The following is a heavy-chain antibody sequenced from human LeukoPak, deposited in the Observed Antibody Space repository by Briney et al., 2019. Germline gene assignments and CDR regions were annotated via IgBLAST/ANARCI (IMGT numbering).Heavy chain of an antibody. V-gene: IGHV3-48*01. J-gene: IGHJ6*03. D-gene: IGHD4-17*01. Sequence: PGGSLRLSCAASGFTFSSYSMNWVRQAPGKGLEWVSYISSSSSTIYYADPVKGRFTISRDNAKNSLYLQMNSLRAEDTAVYYCARVPRSYGTYSYYYYYMYVCGKGTTVTVSS. CDR3: ARVPRSYGTYSYYYYYMYV. CDR2: ISSSSSTI. CDR1: GFTFSSYS.